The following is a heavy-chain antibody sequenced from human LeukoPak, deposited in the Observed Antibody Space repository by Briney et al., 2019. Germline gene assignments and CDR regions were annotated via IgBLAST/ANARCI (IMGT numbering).Heavy chain of an antibody. J-gene: IGHJ4*02. D-gene: IGHD2-2*01. V-gene: IGHV3-21*01. CDR1: GFTFSTYS. Sequence: GGSLRLSCAASGFTFSTYSMNWVRQAPGKGLEWVSSISSGTSYIYYADSVKGRFTISRDNANSSMYLQMNSLRAEDTAVYYCARGYCSSTGCPSDYWGQGTLVTVSS. CDR2: ISSGTSYI. CDR3: ARGYCSSTGCPSDY.